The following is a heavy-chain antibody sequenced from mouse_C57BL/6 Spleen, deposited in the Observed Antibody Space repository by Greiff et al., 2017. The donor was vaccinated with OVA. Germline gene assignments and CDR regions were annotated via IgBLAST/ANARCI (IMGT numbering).Heavy chain of an antibody. J-gene: IGHJ3*01. D-gene: IGHD1-1*01. CDR3: ARNPPYYGSSPAWFAY. CDR2: IYIGNGYT. V-gene: IGHV1-58*01. CDR1: GYTFTSYG. Sequence: EVQLQQSGAELVRPGSSVKMSCKTSGYTFTSYGINWVKQRPGQGLEWIGYIYIGNGYTEYNEKFKGKATLTSDTSSSTAYMQLSSLTSEDSAIYFCARNPPYYGSSPAWFAYWGQGTLVTVSA.